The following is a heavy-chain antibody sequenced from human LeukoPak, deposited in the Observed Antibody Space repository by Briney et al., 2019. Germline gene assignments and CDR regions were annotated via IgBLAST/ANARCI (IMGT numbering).Heavy chain of an antibody. Sequence: ASVKVSCKASGYTFTGYYMHWVRQATGQGLEWMGWMNPNSGNTGFAQKFQGRVTMTRNTSRSTAYMELGSLRSEDTAVYYCARGVHNYDTSAYSPTFRPYNWFDPWGQGTLVTVSS. D-gene: IGHD3-22*01. CDR2: MNPNSGNT. V-gene: IGHV1-8*02. CDR1: GYTFTGYY. CDR3: ARGVHNYDTSAYSPTFRPYNWFDP. J-gene: IGHJ5*02.